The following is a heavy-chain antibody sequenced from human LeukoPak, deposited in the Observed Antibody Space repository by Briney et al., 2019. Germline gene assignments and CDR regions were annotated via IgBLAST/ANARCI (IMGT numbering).Heavy chain of an antibody. V-gene: IGHV3-33*06. J-gene: IGHJ4*02. D-gene: IGHD2-15*01. CDR1: GFTFSSYE. Sequence: PGGSLRLSCAASGFTFSSYEMNWVRQAPGKGLEWVAIIWYDGSNKNYADSVKGRFTISRDNSKNTLYLQMNSLRAEDTAVYYCAKDAPYSLDYWGQGTQVTVSS. CDR3: AKDAPYSLDY. CDR2: IWYDGSNK.